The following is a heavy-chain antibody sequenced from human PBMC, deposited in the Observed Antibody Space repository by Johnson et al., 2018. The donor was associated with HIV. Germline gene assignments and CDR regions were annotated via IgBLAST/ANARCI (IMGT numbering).Heavy chain of an antibody. CDR2: INSDGSST. D-gene: IGHD6-13*01. CDR3: AKDWGIAAAGTDAFDI. Sequence: QVQLVESGGGLVQPGGSLRLSCSASGFTFSSYAMHWVRQAPGKGLEYVSAINSDGSSTTYADSVKGRFTISRDNAKNTLYLQMNSLRAEDTAVYYCAKDWGIAAAGTDAFDIWGQGTMVTVSS. J-gene: IGHJ3*02. V-gene: IGHV3-64*04. CDR1: GFTFSSYA.